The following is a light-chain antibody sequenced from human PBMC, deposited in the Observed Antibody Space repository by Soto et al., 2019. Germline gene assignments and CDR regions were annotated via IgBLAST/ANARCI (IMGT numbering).Light chain of an antibody. CDR3: QQYNTYSTWT. V-gene: IGKV1-5*01. CDR2: DAS. J-gene: IGKJ1*01. Sequence: DIQMTQSPSTLSASVGDRVTITCRASQTINSWLAWYQQKPGKAPKLLIYDASSLESGVPSRFSGSGSGTEFTLTISSLQPDDFATYYCQQYNTYSTWTFVQGTKVEIK. CDR1: QTINSW.